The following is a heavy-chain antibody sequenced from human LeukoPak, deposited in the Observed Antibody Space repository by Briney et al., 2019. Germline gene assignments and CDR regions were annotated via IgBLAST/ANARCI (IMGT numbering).Heavy chain of an antibody. D-gene: IGHD3-3*01. CDR2: IYYSGST. Sequence: PSETLSLTCSGSGGSISSYYWSWIRQPPGKGLEWIGYIYYSGSTNYNPSLKSRVTISVDTSKNQFSLNLSSVTAADTAVYYCAREGSGYTDAFDIWGQGTMVAVSS. V-gene: IGHV4-59*01. CDR3: AREGSGYTDAFDI. CDR1: GGSISSYY. J-gene: IGHJ3*02.